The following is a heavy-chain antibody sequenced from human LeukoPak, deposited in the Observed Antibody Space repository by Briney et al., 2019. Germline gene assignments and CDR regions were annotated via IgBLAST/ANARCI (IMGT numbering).Heavy chain of an antibody. CDR2: MNPNSGNT. CDR3: ARVRRHIPVFSFQH. J-gene: IGHJ1*01. Sequence: VASVKVSCKASGYTFTSYDINWVRQATGQGLEWMGWMNPNSGNTGYAQKFQGRVTMTRNTSISTAYMELSSLRSEDTAVYYCARVRRHIPVFSFQHWGQGTLVTVSS. V-gene: IGHV1-8*01. D-gene: IGHD2-21*01. CDR1: GYTFTSYD.